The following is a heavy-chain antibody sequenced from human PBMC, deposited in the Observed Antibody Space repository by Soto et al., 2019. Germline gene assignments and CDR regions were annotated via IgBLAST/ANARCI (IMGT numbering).Heavy chain of an antibody. J-gene: IGHJ4*02. CDR2: IGGSGGST. CDR3: AKEYPRARYFDY. Sequence: GGSLRLSCAASGFTFGNHAMSWVRQAPGKGLEWVSAIGGSGGSTYYADSVKGRFTISRDNSKNTLYLQMNSLRAEDTAVYYCAKEYPRARYFDYWGQGTLVTVSS. V-gene: IGHV3-23*01. D-gene: IGHD2-2*01. CDR1: GFTFGNHA.